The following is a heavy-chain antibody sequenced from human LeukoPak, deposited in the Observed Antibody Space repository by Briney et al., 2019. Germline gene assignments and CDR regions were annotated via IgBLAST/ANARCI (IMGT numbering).Heavy chain of an antibody. Sequence: GASVKVSCKVSGYTLTELSMHWARQAPGKGLEWMGGFDPEDGETIYAQKFQGRVTMIEDTSTDTAYMELSSLRSEDTAVYYCARGGVTLNSLVDYWGQGTLVTVSS. CDR2: FDPEDGET. V-gene: IGHV1-24*01. D-gene: IGHD5-18*01. CDR1: GYTLTELS. J-gene: IGHJ4*02. CDR3: ARGGVTLNSLVDY.